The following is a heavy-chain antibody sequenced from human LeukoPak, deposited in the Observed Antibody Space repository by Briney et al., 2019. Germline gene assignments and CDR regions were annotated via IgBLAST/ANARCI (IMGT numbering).Heavy chain of an antibody. CDR2: INPNSGGT. CDR1: GYTFTGHY. Sequence: GASVKVSCKASGYTFTGHYMHWVRQAPGQGLEWMGWINPNSGGTNYAQKFQGRVTMTRDTSTSTAYMELRSLRSDDTAVYYCARDRYYDILTGFDPWGQGTLVTVSS. CDR3: ARDRYYDILTGFDP. V-gene: IGHV1-2*02. D-gene: IGHD3-9*01. J-gene: IGHJ5*02.